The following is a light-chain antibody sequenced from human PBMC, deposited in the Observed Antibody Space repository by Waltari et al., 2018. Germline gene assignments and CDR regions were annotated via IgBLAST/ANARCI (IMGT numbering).Light chain of an antibody. V-gene: IGKV3-15*01. CDR3: QQYNNWPPYT. Sequence: EIVMTQSPATLSVSPGERATLSCRASQTVGSNLAWYQQNPGQAPALLIYSASTRATGIPARFSGSGSGTEFTLTISSLQSEDFAVYYCQQYNNWPPYTFGQGTKLEMK. CDR1: QTVGSN. CDR2: SAS. J-gene: IGKJ2*01.